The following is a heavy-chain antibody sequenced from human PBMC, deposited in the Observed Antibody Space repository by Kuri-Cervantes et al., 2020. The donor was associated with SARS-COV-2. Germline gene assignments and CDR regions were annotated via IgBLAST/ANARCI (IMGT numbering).Heavy chain of an antibody. CDR3: AKDGDCSSTSCYYMDV. Sequence: GGSLRLSCAVSGFTFDDYAMHWVRQAPGKGLEWVSLISWDGGSTYYADSVKGRFTISRDNSKNSLYLQMNSLRAEDTALYYCAKDGDCSSTSCYYMDVWGKGTTVTVSS. V-gene: IGHV3-43D*03. D-gene: IGHD2-2*01. CDR2: ISWDGGST. J-gene: IGHJ6*03. CDR1: GFTFDDYA.